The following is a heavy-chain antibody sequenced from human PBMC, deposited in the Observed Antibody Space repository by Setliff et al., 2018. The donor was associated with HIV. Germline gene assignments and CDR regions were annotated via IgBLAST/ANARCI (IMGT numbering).Heavy chain of an antibody. CDR3: ARDLPGIAY. V-gene: IGHV1-3*01. Sequence: ASVKVSCKASGYTFTNNVIHWVRQAPGQRLEWMGWIHAGSGDTQYSQKFQGRVTITRDTSASTVYMELSSLRSEDTAMYYCARDLPGIAYWGQGTMVTVSS. CDR2: IHAGSGDT. J-gene: IGHJ4*02. CDR1: GYTFTNNV.